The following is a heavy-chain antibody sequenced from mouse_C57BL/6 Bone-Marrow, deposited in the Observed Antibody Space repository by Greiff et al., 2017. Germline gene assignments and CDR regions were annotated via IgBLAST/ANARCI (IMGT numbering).Heavy chain of an antibody. CDR1: GYTFTSYW. J-gene: IGHJ3*01. CDR3: ARRSSGFPGFAY. D-gene: IGHD3-2*02. V-gene: IGHV1-69*01. CDR2: IDPSDSYT. Sequence: QVQLQQPGAELVMPGASVKLSCKASGYTFTSYWMHWVKQRPGQGLERIGEIDPSDSYTNYNQKFKGKSTLTVDKSSSTAYMQLSSLTSEASAVYYCARRSSGFPGFAYWGQGTLVTVSA.